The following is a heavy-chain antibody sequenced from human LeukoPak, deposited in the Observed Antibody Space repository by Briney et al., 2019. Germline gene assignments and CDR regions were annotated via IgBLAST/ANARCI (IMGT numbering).Heavy chain of an antibody. CDR2: ISSSSTII. J-gene: IGHJ3*02. CDR1: GFTFSSYE. V-gene: IGHV3-48*03. Sequence: GGSLRLSCAASGFTFSSYELYWVRQAPGKGLEWISYISSSSTIIKYADSVRGRFTISRDDARESLYLQMSSLRGDDTAIYYCGASRQYVGAFDIWGQGTLVTVSS. CDR3: GASRQYVGAFDI. D-gene: IGHD3-16*01.